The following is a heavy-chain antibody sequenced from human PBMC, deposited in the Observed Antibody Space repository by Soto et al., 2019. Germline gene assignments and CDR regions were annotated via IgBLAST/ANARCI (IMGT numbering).Heavy chain of an antibody. V-gene: IGHV1-8*01. CDR3: ARDRSPAPDKTMISQN. Sequence: GASVKVSCKASGYTFTSYDINWVRQATGQGLEWMGWMNANSGNTGYAQKFQGRVTMTRNTSISSAYMELSSLSVDDTAVYYCARDRSPAPDKTMISQNWGQGTLVTVSS. CDR2: MNANSGNT. J-gene: IGHJ1*01. D-gene: IGHD3-22*01. CDR1: GYTFTSYD.